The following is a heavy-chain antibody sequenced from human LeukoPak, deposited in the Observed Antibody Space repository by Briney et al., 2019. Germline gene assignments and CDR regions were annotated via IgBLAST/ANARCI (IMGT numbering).Heavy chain of an antibody. J-gene: IGHJ6*02. CDR2: IIPILGIA. CDR1: GGTFSSYA. D-gene: IGHD2-2*01. CDR3: ARRCSSTSCYNTPYYYYGMDV. Sequence: SVKVSCKASGGTFSSYAISWVRQAPGQGLEWMGRIIPILGIANYAQKFRGRVTITADKSTSTAYMELSSLRSEDTAVYYCARRCSSTSCYNTPYYYYGMDVWGQGTTVTVSS. V-gene: IGHV1-69*04.